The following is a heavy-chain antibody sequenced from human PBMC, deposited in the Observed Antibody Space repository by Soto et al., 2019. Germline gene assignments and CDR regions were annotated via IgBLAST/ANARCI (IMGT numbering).Heavy chain of an antibody. CDR3: ARSTNYVFDP. CDR1: GFTVSNTY. V-gene: IGHV3-53*01. Sequence: EVQLVESGGGLIQPGGSLRLSCAASGFTVSNTYMSWVRQAPGKGLEWVSVIFNGGDTYYADSVKGRFTISTDSFKNTLYLQMNTLRAEDTAVYYCARSTNYVFDPWGQGTLVTVSS. J-gene: IGHJ5*02. D-gene: IGHD3-16*01. CDR2: IFNGGDT.